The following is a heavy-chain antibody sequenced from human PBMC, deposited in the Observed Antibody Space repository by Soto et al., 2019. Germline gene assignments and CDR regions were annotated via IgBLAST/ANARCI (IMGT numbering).Heavy chain of an antibody. D-gene: IGHD4-17*01. CDR3: ARVSRQSSMTTSYGFAP. Sequence: GPSVKVYCKASGYTFTGYYMHWVRQAPGQGLEWMGWINPNSGGTNYAQKFQGWVTMTRDTSISTAYMELSRLRSDDTAVYYCARVSRQSSMTTSYGFAPWTQGTLVTVSS. CDR1: GYTFTGYY. V-gene: IGHV1-2*04. CDR2: INPNSGGT. J-gene: IGHJ5*02.